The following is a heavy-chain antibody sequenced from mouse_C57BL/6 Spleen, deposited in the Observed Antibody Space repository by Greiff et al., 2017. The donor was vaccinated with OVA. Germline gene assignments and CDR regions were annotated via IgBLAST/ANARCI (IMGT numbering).Heavy chain of an antibody. J-gene: IGHJ4*01. V-gene: IGHV1-59*01. CDR1: GYTFTSYW. CDR3: ARYDGYYEVYAMDY. Sequence: VQLQQPGAELVRPGTSVKLSCKASGYTFTSYWMHWVKQRPGQGLEWIGVIDPSDSYTNYNQKFKGKATLTVDTSSSTAYMQLSSLTSEDSAVYYCARYDGYYEVYAMDYWGQGTSVTVSS. CDR2: IDPSDSYT. D-gene: IGHD2-3*01.